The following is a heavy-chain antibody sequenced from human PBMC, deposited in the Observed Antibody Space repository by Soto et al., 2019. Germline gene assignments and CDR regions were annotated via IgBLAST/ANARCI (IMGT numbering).Heavy chain of an antibody. V-gene: IGHV3-23*01. CDR2: ISGSGGST. J-gene: IGHJ4*02. CDR3: AKDPPYYYDSSGYYRAADY. D-gene: IGHD3-22*01. Sequence: PGGSLRLSCAASGFTFSSYAMSWVRQAPGKGLDWVSAISGSGGSTYYADSVKGRFTISRDNSKNTLYLQMNSLRAEDTAVYYCAKDPPYYYDSSGYYRAADYWGQGNLVTVSS. CDR1: GFTFSSYA.